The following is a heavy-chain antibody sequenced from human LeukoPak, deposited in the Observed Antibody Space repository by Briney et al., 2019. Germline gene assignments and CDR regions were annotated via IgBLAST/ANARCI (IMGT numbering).Heavy chain of an antibody. Sequence: PSETLSLTCTVSGGSIRSWSWSWIRQPPGKGLEWIGYIYDRGNTNYTPSLKSRVAISADTSKNQFSLRLSSVTAADTAVYYCAKDNEDYWGQGTLVTVSS. J-gene: IGHJ4*02. CDR3: AKDNEDY. CDR2: IYDRGNT. V-gene: IGHV4-59*01. D-gene: IGHD2-8*01. CDR1: GGSIRSWS.